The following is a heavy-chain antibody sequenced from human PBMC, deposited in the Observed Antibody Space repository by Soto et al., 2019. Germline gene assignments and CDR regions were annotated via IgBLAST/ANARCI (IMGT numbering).Heavy chain of an antibody. J-gene: IGHJ4*02. CDR2: IYYTGGT. CDR1: GGSISSYY. CDR3: ARVMRSAGSNYFDY. Sequence: SETLSLTCTVSGGSISSYYWSWIRQPPGKGLEWIGYIYYTGGTNYNPSLKSRVTISVDTSKNQFSLKLSSVTAADTAVYYCARVMRSAGSNYFDYWGQGTLVTVSS. D-gene: IGHD3-10*01. V-gene: IGHV4-59*01.